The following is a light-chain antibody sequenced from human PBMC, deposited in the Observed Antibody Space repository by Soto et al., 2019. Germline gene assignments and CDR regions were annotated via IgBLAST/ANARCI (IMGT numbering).Light chain of an antibody. CDR3: AAWDDSRNGWV. CDR2: SNN. CDR1: RSNIGSNT. V-gene: IGLV1-44*01. Sequence: QSVLTQPPSASGTPGQRVTISCSGSRSNIGSNTVNWYQLLPGTAPKLLIYSNNQRPSGVPDRFSGSKSGTSASLAISGLQSEDEADYYCAAWDDSRNGWVFGGGTKLTVL. J-gene: IGLJ3*02.